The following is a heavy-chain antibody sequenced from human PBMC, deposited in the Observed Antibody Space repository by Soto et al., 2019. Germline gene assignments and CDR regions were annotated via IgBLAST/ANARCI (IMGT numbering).Heavy chain of an antibody. V-gene: IGHV3-9*01. Sequence: LSLSCAASGFTFSSYWMHWVRQAPGKGLEWVSGISWNSGSIGYADSVKGRFTISRDNAKNSLYLQMNSLRDDDTAVYYCARPSSGWENWFDPWGQGTLVTVSS. CDR3: ARPSSGWENWFDP. D-gene: IGHD6-19*01. J-gene: IGHJ5*02. CDR1: GFTFSSYW. CDR2: ISWNSGSI.